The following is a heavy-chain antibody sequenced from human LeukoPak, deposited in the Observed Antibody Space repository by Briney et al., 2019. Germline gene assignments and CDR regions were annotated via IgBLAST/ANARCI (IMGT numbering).Heavy chain of an antibody. CDR1: GGSFSGYY. V-gene: IGHV4-59*08. Sequence: PSETLSLTCAVYGGSFSGYYWSWIRQPPGKGLEWIGYIYYSGSTNYNPSLKSRVTISVDTSKNQFSLKLSSVTAADTAVYYCARLPGYCSGGSCHNWFDPWGQGTLVTVSS. CDR2: IYYSGST. J-gene: IGHJ5*02. CDR3: ARLPGYCSGGSCHNWFDP. D-gene: IGHD2-15*01.